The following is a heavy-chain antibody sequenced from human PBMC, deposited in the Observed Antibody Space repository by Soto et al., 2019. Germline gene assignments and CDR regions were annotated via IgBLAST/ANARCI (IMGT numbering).Heavy chain of an antibody. CDR2: IYSGGST. D-gene: IGHD3-10*01. CDR1: GFTFSNNY. J-gene: IGHJ3*02. Sequence: VGSLRLSGAASGFTFSNNYMNWVRQAPGKGLEWVSVIYSGGSTYYADSLKGRFTISRDKSKNTLSLNMNCLTAEDTAVYYCARDLGDLISSTMGKIVTSTFDTWAKGTM. V-gene: IGHV3-53*01. CDR3: ARDLGDLISSTMGKIVTSTFDT.